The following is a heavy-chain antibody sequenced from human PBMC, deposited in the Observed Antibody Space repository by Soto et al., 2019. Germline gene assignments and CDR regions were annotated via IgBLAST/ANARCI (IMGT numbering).Heavy chain of an antibody. CDR3: ARGGRRSPGMDV. V-gene: IGHV4-31*03. CDR1: GGSISSGGYY. J-gene: IGHJ6*02. Sequence: QVQLHESCPGRVKPSQTLSLTCTVSGGSISSGGYYWSWIRQHPGKGLEWIGYIYYSGSTYYTPSLKSRVTISVDTSKNQFSLKLSSVTAADTAVYYCARGGRRSPGMDVWGQGTTVTVSS. CDR2: IYYSGST.